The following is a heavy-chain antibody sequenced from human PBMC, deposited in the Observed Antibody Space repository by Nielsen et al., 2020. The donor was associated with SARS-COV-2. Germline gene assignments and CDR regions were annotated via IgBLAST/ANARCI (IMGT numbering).Heavy chain of an antibody. CDR1: GFTFSNAW. CDR2: ISGSGGST. CDR3: AKDLKFDQLWFGEKGFDY. Sequence: GGSLRLSCAASGFTFSNAWMSWVRQAPGKGLEWVSAISGSGGSTYYADSVKGRFTISRDNSKNTLYLQMNSLRAEDTAVYYCAKDLKFDQLWFGEKGFDYWGQGTLVTVSS. V-gene: IGHV3-23*01. D-gene: IGHD3-10*01. J-gene: IGHJ4*02.